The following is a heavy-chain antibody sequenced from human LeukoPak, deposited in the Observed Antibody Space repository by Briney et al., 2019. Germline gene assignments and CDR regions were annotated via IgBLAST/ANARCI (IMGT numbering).Heavy chain of an antibody. V-gene: IGHV3-11*05. J-gene: IGHJ4*02. D-gene: IGHD3-16*01. CDR3: TRERRGSYYAFES. CDR1: GFSVSDYS. Sequence: GGSLRLSCAASGFSVSDYSISWIRQSPGKGPEWILYVMSGRGSTNYADSVKGRFTISRDNAKNSVALQLDGLRADDTAVYFCTRERRGSYYAFESWGQGTLVTVSS. CDR2: VMSGRGST.